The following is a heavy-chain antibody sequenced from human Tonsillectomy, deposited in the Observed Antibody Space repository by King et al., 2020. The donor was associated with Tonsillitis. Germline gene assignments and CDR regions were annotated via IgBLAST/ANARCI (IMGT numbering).Heavy chain of an antibody. CDR2: ISSSGTFI. CDR1: GFTFRSYG. CDR3: ARGAKYSSGWFDAFDI. Sequence: VQLVESGGGLVKPGGSLRLSCAASGFTFRSYGMNWVRQAPGKGLEWVSSISSSGTFIYYADSVKGRFTISRDNAKNSLSLQMNSLRAEDTAVYYCARGAKYSSGWFDAFDIWDQGTMVTVSS. J-gene: IGHJ3*02. D-gene: IGHD6-19*01. V-gene: IGHV3-21*01.